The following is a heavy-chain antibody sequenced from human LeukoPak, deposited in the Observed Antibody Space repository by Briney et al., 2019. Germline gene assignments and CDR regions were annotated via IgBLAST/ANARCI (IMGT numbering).Heavy chain of an antibody. V-gene: IGHV1-8*01. CDR1: GYTFTSYE. CDR2: RNPNSGIT. Sequence: APLRVSCKASGYTFTSYEINWVRQGTGEGGEWRGWRNPNSGITGYAQKIQGRVTMTRNTSIRTAYMELSSLRSEDTAVYYCASGPYGELGYWGQGTLVTVSS. CDR3: ASGPYGELGY. J-gene: IGHJ4*02. D-gene: IGHD3-10*01.